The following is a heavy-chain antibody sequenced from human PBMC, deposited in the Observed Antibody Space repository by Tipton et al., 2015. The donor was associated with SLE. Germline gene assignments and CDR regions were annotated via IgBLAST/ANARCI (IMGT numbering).Heavy chain of an antibody. CDR2: IYNSGIT. V-gene: IGHV4-4*02. CDR1: GASITSSDW. J-gene: IGHJ4*02. CDR3: ARGAALLRFLEWLFRDYFDY. D-gene: IGHD3-3*01. Sequence: SLRLSCAVSGASITSSDWWSWVRQPAGKGLEWIGLIYNSGITNYNPSLQSRVTLSVDMSKNQFSLRLSSVTAADTGVYYCARGAALLRFLEWLFRDYFDYWGQGTLVTVSS.